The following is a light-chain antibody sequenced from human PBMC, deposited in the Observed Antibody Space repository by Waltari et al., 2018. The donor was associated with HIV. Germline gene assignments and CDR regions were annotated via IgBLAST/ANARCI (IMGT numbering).Light chain of an antibody. CDR3: QQRSNWPGT. V-gene: IGKV3-11*01. CDR1: QSVSNY. Sequence: EIVLTQSPATLSLSPGEGGTLSCRASQSVSNYLAWYQQKPGQAPRLLIYDASKRATGIPARFSGSGSGTDFTLTISSLESEDLAVYYCQQRSNWPGTFGQGTKVEIK. J-gene: IGKJ1*01. CDR2: DAS.